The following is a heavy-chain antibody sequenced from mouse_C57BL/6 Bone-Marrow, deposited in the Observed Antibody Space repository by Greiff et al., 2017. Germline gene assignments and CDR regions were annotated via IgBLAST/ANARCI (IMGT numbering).Heavy chain of an antibody. CDR1: GYTFTNYW. CDR3: AGSFDGYYMAY. D-gene: IGHD2-3*01. Sequence: QVQLQQSGAELVRPGTSVKMSCKASGYTFTNYWIGWAKQRPGHGLEWIGDIYPGGGYTNYNETFKGKATLTADKSSSTAYMQFSSLTSEDSAIYYCAGSFDGYYMAYWGQGTLVTVSA. V-gene: IGHV1-63*01. CDR2: IYPGGGYT. J-gene: IGHJ3*01.